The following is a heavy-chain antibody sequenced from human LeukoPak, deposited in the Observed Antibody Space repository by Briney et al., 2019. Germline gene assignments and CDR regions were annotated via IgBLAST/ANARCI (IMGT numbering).Heavy chain of an antibody. V-gene: IGHV4-59*04. D-gene: IGHD6-19*01. CDR1: GGSINSYC. CDR3: ASQRVWVSGWQIDS. Sequence: SETLSLTCTVSGGSINSYCWSWIRQPPGKGLEWIAMLHYDGTTYYNPSLKSRVSISIDTSKNQFSLKLNSVTAADTAVYYCASQRVWVSGWQIDSWGQGTLVTVSS. CDR2: LHYDGTT. J-gene: IGHJ4*02.